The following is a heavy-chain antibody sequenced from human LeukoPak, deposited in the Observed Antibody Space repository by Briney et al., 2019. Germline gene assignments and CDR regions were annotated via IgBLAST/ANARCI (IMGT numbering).Heavy chain of an antibody. Sequence: GGSLRLSCAASTFTFSSYNMNWVRQAPGKGLEWVSSISSSGTYIYYRDSVKGRFTISRDNAENSLYLEMNSLRVEDTVMYYCARGQYSGFDYWGQGTLVTVSS. V-gene: IGHV3-21*01. D-gene: IGHD5-12*01. CDR1: TFTFSSYN. CDR3: ARGQYSGFDY. J-gene: IGHJ4*02. CDR2: ISSSGTYI.